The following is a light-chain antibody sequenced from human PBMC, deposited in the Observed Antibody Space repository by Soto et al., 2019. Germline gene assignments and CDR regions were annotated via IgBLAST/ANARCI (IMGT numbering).Light chain of an antibody. CDR2: DAS. CDR3: QQYVNLPLT. V-gene: IGKV1-33*01. J-gene: IGKJ5*01. CDR1: QGIDMF. Sequence: DIPLTQSPSTLSGSVGHGLYIXCQASQGIDMFLNWFQQKPGKAPKLLIYDASNLETGVPSRFSGSGSGSDFTFTINNLQPEDIATYYCQQYVNLPLTFGQGTRLEIK.